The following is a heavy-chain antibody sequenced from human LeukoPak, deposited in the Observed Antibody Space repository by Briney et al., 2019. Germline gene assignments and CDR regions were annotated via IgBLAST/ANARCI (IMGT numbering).Heavy chain of an antibody. V-gene: IGHV3-20*04. J-gene: IGHJ4*02. CDR2: INWNGGST. CDR3: AREGPPDIVVVPAAVDY. Sequence: GGSLRLPCAASGFTFDDYGMSWVRQAPGKGLEWVSGINWNGGSTGYADSVKGRFTISRDNAKNSLYLQMNSLRAEDTALYYCAREGPPDIVVVPAAVDYWGQGTLVTVSS. D-gene: IGHD2-2*01. CDR1: GFTFDDYG.